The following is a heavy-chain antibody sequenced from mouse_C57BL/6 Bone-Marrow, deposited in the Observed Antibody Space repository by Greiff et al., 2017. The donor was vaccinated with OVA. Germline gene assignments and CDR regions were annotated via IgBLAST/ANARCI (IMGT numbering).Heavy chain of an antibody. CDR3: ARNRGHFITHYFDY. CDR1: GFSLTSYA. D-gene: IGHD1-1*01. J-gene: IGHJ2*01. CDR2: IWTGGGT. V-gene: IGHV2-9-1*01. Sequence: VQLVESGPGLVAPSQSLSITCTVSGFSLTSYAISWVRQPPGKGLEWLGVIWTGGGTNYNSALKSRLSISKDNSKSQVFLKMNSLQTDDTARYYCARNRGHFITHYFDYWGQGTTLTVSS.